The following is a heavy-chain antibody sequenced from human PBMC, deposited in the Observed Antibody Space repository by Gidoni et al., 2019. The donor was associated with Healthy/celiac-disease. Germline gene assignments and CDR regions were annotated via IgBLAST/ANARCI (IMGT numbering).Heavy chain of an antibody. CDR3: ARVGLEWLKYGMDV. D-gene: IGHD3-3*01. CDR1: GFTFSDHY. CDR2: TRNKANSYTT. J-gene: IGHJ6*02. Sequence: EVQLVESGGGLVQPGGSLRLSCAASGFTFSDHYMDWVRQAPGKGLEWVGRTRNKANSYTTEYAASVKGRFTISRDDSKNSLYLQMNSLKTEDTAVYYCARVGLEWLKYGMDVWGQGTTVTVSS. V-gene: IGHV3-72*01.